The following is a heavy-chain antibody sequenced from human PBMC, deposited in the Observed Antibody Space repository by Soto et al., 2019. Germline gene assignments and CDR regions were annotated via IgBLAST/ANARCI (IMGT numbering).Heavy chain of an antibody. D-gene: IGHD3-9*01. CDR3: ARPRTSDWAYDI. Sequence: EVQLVESGGGLVQPGGSLRLSCAASGFTFSSYWTHWVRKAPGKGLVWVSRIKTDGTDTHYADSVKGRFTISRDNAKNTLYLQMNSLRGEDTAVYYCARPRTSDWAYDIWGQGTMVIVSS. CDR1: GFTFSSYW. J-gene: IGHJ3*02. CDR2: IKTDGTDT. V-gene: IGHV3-74*01.